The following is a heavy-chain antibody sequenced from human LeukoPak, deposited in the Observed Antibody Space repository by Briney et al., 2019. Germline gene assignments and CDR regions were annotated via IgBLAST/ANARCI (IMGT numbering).Heavy chain of an antibody. CDR2: ISGSGGST. D-gene: IGHD3-3*01. Sequence: GGSLRLSCAASGFTFSSYAMSWVRQAPGKGLEWVSAISGSGGSTYYADSVKGRFTISRDTSKNTLFLQMNSLRAEDTALYFCARRLSLRFDAFAVWGPGTVVTVSS. J-gene: IGHJ3*01. CDR3: ARRLSLRFDAFAV. CDR1: GFTFSSYA. V-gene: IGHV3-23*01.